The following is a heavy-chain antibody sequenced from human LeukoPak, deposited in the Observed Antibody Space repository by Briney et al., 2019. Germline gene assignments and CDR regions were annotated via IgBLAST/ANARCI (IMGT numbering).Heavy chain of an antibody. CDR3: AQGKYYYESSAGYNWFDP. CDR1: GFSLNTSGVS. CDR2: IYWNDDK. Sequence: KASGPTLVNPTQTLTLTCTFSGFSLNTSGVSVGWSRQPPGKALEWLALIYWNDDKHYSPSLKSRLTITKDSSKNQVVLTMTNMDPVDTATYHCAQGKYYYESSAGYNWFDPWGQGTLVTVSS. V-gene: IGHV2-5*01. D-gene: IGHD3-22*01. J-gene: IGHJ5*02.